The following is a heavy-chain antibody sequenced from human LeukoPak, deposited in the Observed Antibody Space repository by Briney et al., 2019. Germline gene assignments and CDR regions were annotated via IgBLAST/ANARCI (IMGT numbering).Heavy chain of an antibody. CDR2: ISSSGRNI. V-gene: IGHV3-48*03. Sequence: GGSLRLSCSASGFTFSNSEFNWVRQAPGKGLEWVSYISSSGRNIYYAGSVKGRFTISRDNAKNSLYLQMNSLRAEDTAVYYCARDLVQLWSKDFWGQGTLVTVSS. CDR1: GFTFSNSE. CDR3: ARDLVQLWSKDF. J-gene: IGHJ4*02. D-gene: IGHD5-18*01.